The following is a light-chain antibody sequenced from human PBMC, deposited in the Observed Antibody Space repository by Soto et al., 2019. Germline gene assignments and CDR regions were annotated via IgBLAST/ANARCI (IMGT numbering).Light chain of an antibody. CDR1: QSISSW. V-gene: IGKV1-5*03. Sequence: IKLTPTPSSLSASIGDRVTITCRASQSISSWLAWYQQKPGKAPKFLIHKVSTLVSGVPSRFSGSGSGTEFTLTISRLQPDDFATYYCQQYNSYSFGQGTKVDIK. J-gene: IGKJ1*01. CDR2: KVS. CDR3: QQYNSYS.